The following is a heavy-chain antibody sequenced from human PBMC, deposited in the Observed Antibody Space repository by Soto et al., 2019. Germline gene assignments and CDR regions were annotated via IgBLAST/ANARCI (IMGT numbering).Heavy chain of an antibody. CDR3: ARATGTTRGRWFDP. V-gene: IGHV4-31*03. D-gene: IGHD1-7*01. Sequence: SETLSLTCTVSGGSISSGGYYWSWIRQPPGKGLEWIGYIYYSGSTYYNPSLKSRVTISVDTSKNQFSLKLSSVTAADTAVYYCARATGTTRGRWFDPWGQGTLVTVSS. J-gene: IGHJ5*02. CDR1: GGSISSGGYY. CDR2: IYYSGST.